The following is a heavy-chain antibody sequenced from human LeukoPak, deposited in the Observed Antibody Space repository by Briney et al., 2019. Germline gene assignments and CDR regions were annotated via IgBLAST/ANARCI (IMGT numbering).Heavy chain of an antibody. V-gene: IGHV4-59*01. Sequence: PSETLSLTCTVSGGSISSYYWSWIRQPPGKGLEWTGYIYYSGSTNYNPSLKSRVTISVDTSKNQFSLKLSSVTAADTAVYYCARGASYGSGSYLDYWGQGTLVTVSS. D-gene: IGHD3-10*01. J-gene: IGHJ4*02. CDR3: ARGASYGSGSYLDY. CDR1: GGSISSYY. CDR2: IYYSGST.